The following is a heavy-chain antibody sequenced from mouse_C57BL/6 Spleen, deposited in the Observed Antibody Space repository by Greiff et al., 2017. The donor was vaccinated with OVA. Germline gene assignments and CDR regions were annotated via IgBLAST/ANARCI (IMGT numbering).Heavy chain of an antibody. J-gene: IGHJ4*01. CDR1: GYTFTGYN. D-gene: IGHD3-1*01. V-gene: IGHV1-18*01. CDR2: INPNNGGT. Sequence: EVQLQQSGPELVKPGASVKIPCKASGYTFTGYNMDWVKQSHGKSLEWIGDINPNNGGTIYNQKFKGKAKLTVDKSSSTAYMELRSLTSEDTAVYYCARWAPYAMDYWGQGTSVTVSS. CDR3: ARWAPYAMDY.